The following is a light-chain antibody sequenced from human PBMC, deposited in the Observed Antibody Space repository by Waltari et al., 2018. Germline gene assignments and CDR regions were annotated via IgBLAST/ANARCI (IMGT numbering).Light chain of an antibody. J-gene: IGLJ3*02. CDR1: SSNIGRNS. V-gene: IGLV1-47*01. CDR2: RSN. Sequence: QSVLTQPPSASGTPRQRVPISCSRSSSNIGRNSVYCYQQLPGTAPKLLIYRSNQRPSGVPDRFSGSKSGTSASLAISGLRSEDEADYYCAAWDDNLSGGVFGGGTKLTVL. CDR3: AAWDDNLSGGV.